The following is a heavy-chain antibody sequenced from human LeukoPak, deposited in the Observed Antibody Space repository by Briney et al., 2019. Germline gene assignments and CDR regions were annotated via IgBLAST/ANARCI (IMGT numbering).Heavy chain of an antibody. V-gene: IGHV4-59*01. CDR1: GGSISSYY. CDR3: ARGYAGATTFDY. D-gene: IGHD1-26*01. J-gene: IGHJ4*02. Sequence: PSETLSLTCTVSGGSISSYYWSWIRQPPGKGLEWIGYIYYSGGTNYNPSLKSRVTISVDTSKNQFSLKLSSVTAAGTAVYYCARGYAGATTFDYWGQGTLVTVSS. CDR2: IYYSGGT.